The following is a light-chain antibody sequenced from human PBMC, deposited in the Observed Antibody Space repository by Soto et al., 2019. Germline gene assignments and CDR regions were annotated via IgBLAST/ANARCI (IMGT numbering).Light chain of an antibody. Sequence: QSALTQPASVSGSPGQSITISCTGTSSDVGGYNYVSWYQQHPGKAPKLMIYDVSKRPSGVSNRFSGSKSGNTASLTISGLQAEDEADYYCSSYTSSSTPLHVVFGGGTKVTVL. V-gene: IGLV2-14*01. CDR3: SSYTSSSTPLHVV. CDR1: SSDVGGYNY. J-gene: IGLJ2*01. CDR2: DVS.